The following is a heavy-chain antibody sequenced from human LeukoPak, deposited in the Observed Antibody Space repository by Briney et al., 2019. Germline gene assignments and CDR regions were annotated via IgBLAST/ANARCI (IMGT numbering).Heavy chain of an antibody. D-gene: IGHD6-13*01. CDR1: GFTFSSYG. V-gene: IGHV3-30*02. Sequence: GGSLRLSCAASGFTFSSYGMHWVRQAPGKGLEWVAFIRYDGSNKYYADSVKGRFTISRDNSKNTLYPQMNSLRAEDTAVYYCASFIAAAGTSDYWGQGTLVTVSS. J-gene: IGHJ4*02. CDR2: IRYDGSNK. CDR3: ASFIAAAGTSDY.